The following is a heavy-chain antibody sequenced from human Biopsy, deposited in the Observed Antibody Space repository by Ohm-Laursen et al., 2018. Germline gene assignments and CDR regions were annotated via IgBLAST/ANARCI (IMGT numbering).Heavy chain of an antibody. CDR2: ISETSSHI. CDR1: GFSVSSYD. D-gene: IGHD6-6*01. V-gene: IGHV3-21*01. J-gene: IGHJ6*02. CDR3: ARHSSRRAREGGMDV. Sequence: LSLTCAVSGFSVSSYDMNWVRQAPGKGLEWISYISETSSHIYDADSVRGRFTVARDIAKNSLYLQLNSLRVEDTAVHYCARHSSRRAREGGMDVWGQGTTVTVSS.